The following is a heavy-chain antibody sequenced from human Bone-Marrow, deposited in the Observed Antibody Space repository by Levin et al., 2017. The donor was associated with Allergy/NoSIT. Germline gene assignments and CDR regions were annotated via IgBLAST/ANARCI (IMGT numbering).Heavy chain of an antibody. V-gene: IGHV3-21*01. J-gene: IGHJ4*02. CDR2: ISSSSSYI. CDR3: ARDPRYDYVWGSYRYALDY. CDR1: GFTFSSYS. D-gene: IGHD3-16*02. Sequence: PGGSLRLSCAASGFTFSSYSMNWVRQAPGKGLEWVSSISSSSSYIYYADSVKGRFTISRDNAKNSLYLQMNSLRAEDTAVYYCARDPRYDYVWGSYRYALDYWGQGTLVTVSS.